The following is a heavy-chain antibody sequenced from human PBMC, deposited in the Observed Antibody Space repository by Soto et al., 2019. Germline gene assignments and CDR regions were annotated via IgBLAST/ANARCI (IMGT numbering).Heavy chain of an antibody. CDR3: ARGFYGMDV. V-gene: IGHV3-7*04. J-gene: IGHJ6*02. CDR2: IKQDGSDK. CDR1: GFPFSTYW. Sequence: PGGSLRLSCAASGFPFSTYWMNWARQAPGKGLEWVAKIKQDGSDKDYVDSVKGRFTISRDNAKNSLYLQMNSLRAEDTALYYCARGFYGMDVWGQGTTVTVSS.